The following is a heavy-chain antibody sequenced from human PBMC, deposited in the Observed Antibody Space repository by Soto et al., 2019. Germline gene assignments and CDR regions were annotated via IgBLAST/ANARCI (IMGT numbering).Heavy chain of an antibody. J-gene: IGHJ3*01. V-gene: IGHV3-33*01. Sequence: QVQLVESGGGAVQPGGSLRLSCGTFGFSFREYGMHWVRQAPGKGLEWVAGIWHDGTNRNYIDSVRGRFTISRDNSKNMLYLQMNNLRAEDTAVYHCAREAGYQETLGQQLPDCWGQGSMVTVSS. CDR1: GFSFREYG. D-gene: IGHD6-13*01. CDR3: AREAGYQETLGQQLPDC. CDR2: IWHDGTNR.